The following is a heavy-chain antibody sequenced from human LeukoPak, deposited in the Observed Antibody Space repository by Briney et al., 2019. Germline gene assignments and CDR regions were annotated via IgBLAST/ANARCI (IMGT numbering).Heavy chain of an antibody. CDR2: INPNSGGT. CDR3: ARGPLNYDILTGYYPTQYFDY. D-gene: IGHD3-9*01. CDR1: GYTFTGYY. Sequence: GASVKVSCKASGYTFTGYYMHWMRQAPGQGLEWMGWINPNSGGTNYAQKFQGRVTMTRDKSISTAYMELSSLRSEDTAVYYCARGPLNYDILTGYYPTQYFDYWGQGTLVTVSS. V-gene: IGHV1-2*02. J-gene: IGHJ4*02.